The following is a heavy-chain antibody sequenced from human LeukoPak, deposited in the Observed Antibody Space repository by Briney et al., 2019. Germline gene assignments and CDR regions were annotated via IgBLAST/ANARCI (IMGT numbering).Heavy chain of an antibody. Sequence: KALETLSLTCAVSGDSFSSHYWTWIRQPPGRGLEWIGYISYIGTTNYNPSLKSRVTISIDTSKNQFSLKLSSVTTADTAVYYCARDLVTVTKGFDIWGLGTMVSVSS. V-gene: IGHV4-59*11. CDR1: GDSFSSHY. CDR2: ISYIGTT. J-gene: IGHJ3*02. D-gene: IGHD4-17*01. CDR3: ARDLVTVTKGFDI.